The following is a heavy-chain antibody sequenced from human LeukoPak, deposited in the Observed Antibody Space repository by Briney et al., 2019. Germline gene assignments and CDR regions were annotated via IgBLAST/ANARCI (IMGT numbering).Heavy chain of an antibody. CDR2: INHSGST. Sequence: SETLSLTCAVYGGSFSGYYWSWIRQPPGKGLEWIGEINHSGSTNYNPSLKSRVTISVDTSKNQFSLKLSSVTAADTAVYYCARGWVQLEPFDYWGQGTLVAVSS. CDR3: ARGWVQLEPFDY. D-gene: IGHD1-1*01. V-gene: IGHV4-34*01. J-gene: IGHJ4*02. CDR1: GGSFSGYY.